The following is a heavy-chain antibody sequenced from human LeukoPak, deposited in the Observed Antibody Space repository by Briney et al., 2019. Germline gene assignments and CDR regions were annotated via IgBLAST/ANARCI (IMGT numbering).Heavy chain of an antibody. J-gene: IGHJ6*02. V-gene: IGHV3-48*04. D-gene: IGHD3-16*01. CDR1: GFTFSSYS. Sequence: GGSLRLSCAASGFTFSSYSMNWVRQAPGKGLEWVSYISSSSSTIYYADSVKGRFTISRDNAKNSLYLQMNSLRAEDTAVYYCARLLGHYYYYGMDVWGQGTTVTVSS. CDR2: ISSSSSTI. CDR3: ARLLGHYYYYGMDV.